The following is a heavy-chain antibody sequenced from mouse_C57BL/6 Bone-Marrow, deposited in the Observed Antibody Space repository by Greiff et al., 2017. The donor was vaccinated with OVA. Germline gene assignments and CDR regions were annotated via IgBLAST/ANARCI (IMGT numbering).Heavy chain of an antibody. CDR2: IWTGGGT. Sequence: VHLVESGPGLVAPSQSLSITCTVSGFSLTSYAISWVRQPPGKGLEWLGVIWTGGGTNYNSALKSRLSISKDNSKSQVFLKMNSLQTDDTARYYCARNSAMMVTRKDWYFDVWGTGTTVTVSS. J-gene: IGHJ1*03. CDR1: GFSLTSYA. D-gene: IGHD2-3*01. CDR3: ARNSAMMVTRKDWYFDV. V-gene: IGHV2-9-1*01.